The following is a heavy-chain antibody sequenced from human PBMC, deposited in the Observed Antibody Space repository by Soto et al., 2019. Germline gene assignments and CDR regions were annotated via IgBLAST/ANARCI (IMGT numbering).Heavy chain of an antibody. Sequence: SETLSLTCTVSGGSISSSDYYWSWIRQPPGKGLEWIGYIYYSGSTYYNPSLKSRVTISVDTSKDQFSLKLSSVTAADTAVYYCARDLGGSNWFDPWGQGTLVTVSS. CDR1: GGSISSSDYY. V-gene: IGHV4-30-4*01. CDR2: IYYSGST. D-gene: IGHD3-16*01. CDR3: ARDLGGSNWFDP. J-gene: IGHJ5*02.